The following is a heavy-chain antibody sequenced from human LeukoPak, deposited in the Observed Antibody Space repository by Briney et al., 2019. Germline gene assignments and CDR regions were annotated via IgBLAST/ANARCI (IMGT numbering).Heavy chain of an antibody. J-gene: IGHJ6*03. CDR3: ARDSGYCSSTSCLHYYYYMDV. V-gene: IGHV3-30*01. CDR2: ISYDGSNK. D-gene: IGHD2-2*01. Sequence: GRSLSLSCASSRFTFSSYAMHWVGQAPGKGLEGVAVISYDGSNKYYAVSVKGRFTISRDNYKNTLYLQMNSLRAEDTAVYYCARDSGYCSSTSCLHYYYYMDVWGKGTTVTVSS. CDR1: RFTFSSYA.